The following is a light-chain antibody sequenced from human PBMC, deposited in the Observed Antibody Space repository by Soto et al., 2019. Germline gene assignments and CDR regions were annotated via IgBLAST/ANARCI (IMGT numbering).Light chain of an antibody. CDR2: EGS. V-gene: IGLV2-23*01. J-gene: IGLJ2*01. CDR1: SSDVGSYNL. CDR3: CSFVGSSTVV. Sequence: QAASVSGSPGQSITISCTGTSSDVGSYNLVSWYQQHPGKAPKLMIYEGSKRPSGVSNRFSGSKSGNTASLTISGLQTEDEADYYCCSFVGSSTVVFGGGTQLTVL.